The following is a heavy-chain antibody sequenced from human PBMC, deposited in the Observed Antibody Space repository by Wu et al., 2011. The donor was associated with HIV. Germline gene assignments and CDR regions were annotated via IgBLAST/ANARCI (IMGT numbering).Heavy chain of an antibody. CDR3: ARRWGSIDY. CDR2: IVPISSTT. CDR1: GDTFSSYA. Sequence: QVQLVQSGAEVKKPGSSVKVSCKASGDTFSSYAINWVRQAPGQGLEWMGGIVPISSTTNYAQRFQGRVTITADRSATTAYMELSSLTSADTAVYYCARRWGSIDYWGQGTLVTVSS. J-gene: IGHJ4*02. D-gene: IGHD2-21*01. V-gene: IGHV1-69*14.